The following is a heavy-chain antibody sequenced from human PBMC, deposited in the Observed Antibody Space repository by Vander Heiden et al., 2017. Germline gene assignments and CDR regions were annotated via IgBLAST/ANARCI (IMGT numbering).Heavy chain of an antibody. D-gene: IGHD2-8*01. J-gene: IGHJ4*02. V-gene: IGHV4-4*07. CDR3: ARAREYGDYCDY. Sequence: QFHLPHSLPALFRPSDTLSLRCIVSGGSMIGYYWVWVRQPAGKGLEWIGRIFASGETRYNPSLKSRVTMSVDRPKKQFSLELNSVTAADTGVYFCARAREYGDYCDYWGQGTLVAVSS. CDR2: IFASGET. CDR1: GGSMIGYY.